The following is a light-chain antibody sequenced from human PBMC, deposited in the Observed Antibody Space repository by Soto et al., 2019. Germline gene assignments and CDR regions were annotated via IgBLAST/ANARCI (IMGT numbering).Light chain of an antibody. V-gene: IGLV2-14*01. CDR3: SSYRSSNTVV. CDR1: SSDVGGYNY. Sequence: QSALTQPASVSGSPGQSITISCTGTSSDVGGYNYVSWYQQHPGKAPKLMIYEVSNRPSGVSNRFSGSKSGNTASLTISGLQAEDKADYYCSSYRSSNTVVFGGGTKLTVL. CDR2: EVS. J-gene: IGLJ2*01.